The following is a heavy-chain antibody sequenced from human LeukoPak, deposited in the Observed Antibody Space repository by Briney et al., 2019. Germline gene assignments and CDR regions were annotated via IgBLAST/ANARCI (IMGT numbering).Heavy chain of an antibody. Sequence: SLRLSCAASGFTFSSYGMHWVRQAPGKGLEWVAVIWYDGSNKYYADSVKGRFTISRDNSKNTLYLQMNSLRAEDTAVYYCARGRVPKYYDFWSGSLDVWGQGTTVTVSS. J-gene: IGHJ6*02. CDR1: GFTFSSYG. V-gene: IGHV3-33*01. CDR2: IWYDGSNK. CDR3: ARGRVPKYYDFWSGSLDV. D-gene: IGHD3-3*01.